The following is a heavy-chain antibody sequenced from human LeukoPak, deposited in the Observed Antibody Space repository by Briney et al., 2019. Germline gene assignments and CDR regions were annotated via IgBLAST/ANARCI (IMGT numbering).Heavy chain of an antibody. CDR2: ISSSGSTI. J-gene: IGHJ6*04. Sequence: GGSLRLSCAASVLTFSSYEMNWVRQAPEKGLEWVSCISSSGSTIYYADSVKGRFTISRDNAKNSLYLQMNSLRAEDTAVYYCAELGITMIGGVWGKGTTVTISS. V-gene: IGHV3-48*03. CDR1: VLTFSSYE. D-gene: IGHD3-10*02. CDR3: AELGITMIGGV.